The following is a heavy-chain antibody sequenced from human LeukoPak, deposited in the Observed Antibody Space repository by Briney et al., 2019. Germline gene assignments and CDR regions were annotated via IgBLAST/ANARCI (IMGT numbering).Heavy chain of an antibody. V-gene: IGHV1-69*04. J-gene: IGHJ6*02. CDR3: ARELVVVVAAEVYYYYGMDV. D-gene: IGHD2-15*01. Sequence: ASVKVSCKASGGTFSSYAISWVRQAPGQGLEWMGRIIPILGIANYAQKFQGRVTITADKSTSTAYMELSSLRSEDTAVYYCARELVVVVAAEVYYYYGMDVWGQGTTVTVSS. CDR1: GGTFSSYA. CDR2: IIPILGIA.